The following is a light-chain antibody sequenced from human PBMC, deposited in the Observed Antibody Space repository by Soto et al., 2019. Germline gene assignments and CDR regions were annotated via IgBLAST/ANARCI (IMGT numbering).Light chain of an antibody. CDR1: SSDVGSYNY. V-gene: IGLV2-14*01. CDR3: SSYSSSSTV. CDR2: EVS. Sequence: SVLTQPPSVSGSPGQSITISCTGTSSDVGSYNYVSWYQQHPGKAPKLMIYEVSTRPSGVSSRFSGSKSGNTASLTISGLQAEDEADYYCSSYSSSSTVFGTGTKVTVL. J-gene: IGLJ1*01.